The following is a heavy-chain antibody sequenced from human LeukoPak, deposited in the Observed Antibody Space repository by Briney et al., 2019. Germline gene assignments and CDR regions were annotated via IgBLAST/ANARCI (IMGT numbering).Heavy chain of an antibody. Sequence: GGSLRLSCAASGFTFSNAWMSWVRQAPGKGLEWVGRIKSKTDGGTTDYAAPVKGRFAISRDDSKNALYLQMNSLKTEDTAVYYCTTDSEKLLWFGESPSFDPWGQGTLVTVPS. J-gene: IGHJ5*02. CDR2: IKSKTDGGTT. CDR1: GFTFSNAW. CDR3: TTDSEKLLWFGESPSFDP. D-gene: IGHD3-10*01. V-gene: IGHV3-15*01.